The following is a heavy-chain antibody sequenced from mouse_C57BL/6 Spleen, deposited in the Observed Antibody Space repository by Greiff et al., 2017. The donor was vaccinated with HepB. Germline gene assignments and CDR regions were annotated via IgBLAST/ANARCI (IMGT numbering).Heavy chain of an antibody. CDR3: ARGDYYGSSSYWDFDV. CDR2: IYPGSGST. D-gene: IGHD1-1*01. Sequence: QVQLQQPGAELVKPGASVKMSCKASGYTFTSYWITWVKQRPGQGLEWIGDIYPGSGSTNYNEKFKSKATLTVDTSSSTAYMQLSSLTSEDSAVYYCARGDYYGSSSYWDFDVWGTGTTVTVSS. J-gene: IGHJ1*03. V-gene: IGHV1-55*01. CDR1: GYTFTSYW.